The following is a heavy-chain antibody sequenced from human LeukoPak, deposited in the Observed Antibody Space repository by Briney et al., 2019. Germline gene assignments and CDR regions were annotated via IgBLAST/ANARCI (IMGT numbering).Heavy chain of an antibody. D-gene: IGHD5-12*01. CDR3: ARVGIVATISIDY. J-gene: IGHJ4*02. CDR1: GYTFTGYY. CDR2: INPNSGGT. Sequence: GASVKVSCKASGYTFTGYYMHWVRQAPGQGVEWMGWINPNSGGTNYAQKFQGRVTMTRDTSISTAYMELSRLRSDDTAVYYCARVGIVATISIDYWGQGTLVTVSS. V-gene: IGHV1-2*02.